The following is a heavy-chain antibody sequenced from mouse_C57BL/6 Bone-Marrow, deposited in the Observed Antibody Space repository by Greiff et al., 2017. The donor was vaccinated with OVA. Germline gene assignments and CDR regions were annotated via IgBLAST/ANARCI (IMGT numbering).Heavy chain of an antibody. D-gene: IGHD2-1*01. CDR1: GYTFTSYW. CDR3: ARTGDLLWYFDY. V-gene: IGHV1-50*01. J-gene: IGHJ2*01. Sequence: QAQLQQPGAELVKPGASVKLSCKASGYTFTSYWMQWVKQRPGQGLEWIGEIDPSDSYTNYNQKFKGKATLTVDTSSSTAYMQLSSLTSEDSAVYYCARTGDLLWYFDYWGQGTTLTVSS. CDR2: IDPSDSYT.